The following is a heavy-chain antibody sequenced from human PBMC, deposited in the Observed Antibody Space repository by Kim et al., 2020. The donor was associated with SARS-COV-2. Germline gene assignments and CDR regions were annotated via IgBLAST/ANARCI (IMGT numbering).Heavy chain of an antibody. CDR2: IRSDGSNK. J-gene: IGHJ4*02. CDR1: GFTFSVYG. V-gene: IGHV3-33*06. CDR3: ANFES. Sequence: GGSLRLSCAASGFTFSVYGMHWVRQAPGKGLEWVAVIRSDGSNKYYADSVKGRFTISRDNSKNMLFLQMNSLRAEGTAVYYCANFESWGQGTLVTVSS.